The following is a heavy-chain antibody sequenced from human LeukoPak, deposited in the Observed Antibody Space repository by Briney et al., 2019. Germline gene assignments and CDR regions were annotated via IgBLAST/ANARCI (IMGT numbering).Heavy chain of an antibody. D-gene: IGHD4-17*01. Sequence: GESLKISCKGSGYSFTSYWIGWVRQMPGKGMEWMGIIYPGDSDTRYSPSFQGQVTISADKSISTAYLQWSSLKASDTAMYYCARLPRRTTAPFDPWGQGTLVTVSS. CDR3: ARLPRRTTAPFDP. J-gene: IGHJ5*02. CDR1: GYSFTSYW. CDR2: IYPGDSDT. V-gene: IGHV5-51*01.